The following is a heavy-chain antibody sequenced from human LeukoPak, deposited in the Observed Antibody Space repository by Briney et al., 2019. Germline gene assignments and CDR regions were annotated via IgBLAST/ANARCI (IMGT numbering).Heavy chain of an antibody. CDR1: GFTFSSYA. Sequence: QPGGSLRLSCAASGFTFSSYAMSWVRQAPGKGLEWVSAISGSGGSTYYADSVKGRFTISRDNSKNTLYLQMNSLRAEDTAVYYCAKDRITMVRGPPFDAFDIWGQGTMVTVSS. CDR3: AKDRITMVRGPPFDAFDI. V-gene: IGHV3-23*01. CDR2: ISGSGGST. D-gene: IGHD3-10*01. J-gene: IGHJ3*02.